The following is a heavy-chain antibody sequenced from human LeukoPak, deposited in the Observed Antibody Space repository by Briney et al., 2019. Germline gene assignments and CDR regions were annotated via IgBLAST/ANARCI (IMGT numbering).Heavy chain of an antibody. CDR2: ISAYNGNT. CDR1: VYTFTNSV. D-gene: IGHD3-10*01. V-gene: IGHV1-18*01. Sequence: ASVKVSCKASVYTFTNSVISFVRQAPGQGLEWMGWISAYNGNTNYAQKIQGRVTMTTDTSTSTAYMELRSLRSDVTAVYYCARAVVRGEGGDYWGQGTLVTVSS. J-gene: IGHJ4*02. CDR3: ARAVVRGEGGDY.